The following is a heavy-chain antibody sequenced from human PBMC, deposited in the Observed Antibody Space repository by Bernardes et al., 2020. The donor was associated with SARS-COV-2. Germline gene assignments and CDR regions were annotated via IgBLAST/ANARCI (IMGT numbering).Heavy chain of an antibody. Sequence: GGSLRLSCAASGFTVSSTYISWVRQAPGKGLEWVSVIYSGGTPYYADSVKGRFTISRGNSKNTLYLQVNSLRAEDTAVYYCARGVEMATFDYWGQGTLVTVSS. D-gene: IGHD5-12*01. CDR3: ARGVEMATFDY. J-gene: IGHJ4*02. V-gene: IGHV3-53*01. CDR2: IYSGGTP. CDR1: GFTVSSTY.